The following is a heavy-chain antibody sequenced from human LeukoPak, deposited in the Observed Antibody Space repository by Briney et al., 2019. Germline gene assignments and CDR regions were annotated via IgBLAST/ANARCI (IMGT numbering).Heavy chain of an antibody. V-gene: IGHV3-74*01. CDR1: GFTFSNYW. CDR2: INSDGINT. D-gene: IGHD1-26*01. Sequence: GGSLRLSCAASGFTFSNYWMHWVRQAPGKGLVWVSRINSDGINTSYADSVKGRFTISRDNAKKSLYLQMNILRAEDTAVYYCARENSGSYYQFDCWGQGTLVTVSS. J-gene: IGHJ4*02. CDR3: ARENSGSYYQFDC.